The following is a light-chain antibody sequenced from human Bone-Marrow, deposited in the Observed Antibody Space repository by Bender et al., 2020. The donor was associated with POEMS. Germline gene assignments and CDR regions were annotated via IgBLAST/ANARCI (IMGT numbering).Light chain of an antibody. CDR3: CSYAGRSTVI. Sequence: QSALTQPASVSWSPGQSITISCTGTSSDVGSYNVVSWYQQHPGKAPKLMISEVSKRPSGVSYRFSGSKSGNTASLTVSGLQAEDEADYYCCSYAGRSTVIFGGGTKLTVL. CDR2: EVS. CDR1: SSDVGSYNV. J-gene: IGLJ2*01. V-gene: IGLV2-23*02.